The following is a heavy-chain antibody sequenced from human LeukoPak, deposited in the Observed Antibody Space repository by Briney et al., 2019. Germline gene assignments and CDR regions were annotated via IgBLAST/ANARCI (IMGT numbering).Heavy chain of an antibody. CDR3: ARDSGDY. CDR2: ITSSGGTV. D-gene: IGHD3-10*01. J-gene: IGHJ4*02. CDR1: GFTFSDSY. Sequence: GGSLRLSCAASGFTFSDSYMSWIRQAPGKGLEWVSYITSSGGTVYYADSVKGRFTISRDNAKSSLYLHMNSLRAEDTAVYYCARDSGDYWGQGTLVTVSS. V-gene: IGHV3-11*01.